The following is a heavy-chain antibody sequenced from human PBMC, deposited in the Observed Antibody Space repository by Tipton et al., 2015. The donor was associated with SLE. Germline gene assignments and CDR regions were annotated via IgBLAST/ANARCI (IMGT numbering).Heavy chain of an antibody. CDR1: GGSMTNYY. Sequence: TLSLTCIVSGGSMTNYYWSWIRQPPGKGLEWIGYVHYSGSTNYNPTLKSRVTISVDTSKNQFSLKLSSVTAADTAVYYCARQSYPGLVVYAHNWFDPWGQGTLVTVSS. D-gene: IGHD2-8*02. CDR3: ARQSYPGLVVYAHNWFDP. V-gene: IGHV4-59*08. CDR2: VHYSGST. J-gene: IGHJ5*02.